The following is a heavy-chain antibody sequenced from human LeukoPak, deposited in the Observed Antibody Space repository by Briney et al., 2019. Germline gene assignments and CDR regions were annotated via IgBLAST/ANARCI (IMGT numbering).Heavy chain of an antibody. CDR2: IYHSGST. D-gene: IGHD3-3*01. CDR3: ARDNFWSGYGFDP. Sequence: SETLSLTCAVSGGSISSSNWWNWVRQPPGKGLEWIGEIYHSGSTTYNPSLKSRVTISVDTSKNQFSLKLSSVTAADTAVYYCARDNFWSGYGFDPWGQGTLVTVSS. V-gene: IGHV4-4*02. J-gene: IGHJ5*02. CDR1: GGSISSSNW.